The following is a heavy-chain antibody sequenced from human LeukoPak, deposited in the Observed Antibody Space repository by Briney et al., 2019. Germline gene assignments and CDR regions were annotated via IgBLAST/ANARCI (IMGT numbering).Heavy chain of an antibody. V-gene: IGHV3-30*18. Sequence: GSLRLSCAASGFAFSSRVMHWVRPAPGKGLQWVAVISIDGGRKYYEDSVTGRFTISRDNSKNTLYLQMNSLIPEDTAVYYCAKASPYNSHLFDYWGQGTLVTVSS. CDR1: GFAFSSRV. CDR2: ISIDGGRK. CDR3: AKASPYNSHLFDY. J-gene: IGHJ4*02. D-gene: IGHD1-1*01.